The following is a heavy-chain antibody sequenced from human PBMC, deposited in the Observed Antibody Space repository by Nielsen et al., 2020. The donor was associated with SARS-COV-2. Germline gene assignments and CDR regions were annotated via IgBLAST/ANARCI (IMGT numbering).Heavy chain of an antibody. CDR3: ARGRWSSGSYYGYYYYYMDV. J-gene: IGHJ6*03. V-gene: IGHV3-74*01. CDR2: INSDGSST. Sequence: WIRQPPGKGLVWVSRINSDGSSTSYADSVKGRFTISRDNAKNTLYLQMNSLRAEDTAVYYCARGRWSSGSYYGYYYYYMDVWGKGTTVTVSS. D-gene: IGHD3-10*01.